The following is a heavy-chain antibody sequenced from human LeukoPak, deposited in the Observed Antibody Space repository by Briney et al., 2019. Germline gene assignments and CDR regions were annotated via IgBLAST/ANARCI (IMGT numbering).Heavy chain of an antibody. V-gene: IGHV3-23*01. CDR2: ISGSGGST. J-gene: IGHJ3*02. CDR1: GFTFSSYA. D-gene: IGHD2-2*01. CDR3: AKDIRRYCSSTSCQLDAFDI. Sequence: PGGSLRLSCAASGFTFSSYAMSWVRQAPGKGLEWVSAISGSGGSTYYADSVKGRFTISRDNSKNTLYLQMNSLRAEDTAVYYCAKDIRRYCSSTSCQLDAFDIWGQGTMVTVSS.